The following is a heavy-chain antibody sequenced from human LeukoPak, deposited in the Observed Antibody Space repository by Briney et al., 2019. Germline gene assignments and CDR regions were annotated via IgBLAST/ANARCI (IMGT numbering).Heavy chain of an antibody. CDR2: IKSKTDGGTT. CDR3: TTFPHLWLRSTHLPTIRFDP. D-gene: IGHD5-12*01. Sequence: GGSLRLSCAASGFTFSNAWMSWVRQAPGKGLEWVGRIKSKTDGGTTDYAAPVKGRFTISRDDSKNTLYLQMNSLKTEDTAMYYCTTFPHLWLRSTHLPTIRFDPWGQGTLVTVSS. J-gene: IGHJ5*02. CDR1: GFTFSNAW. V-gene: IGHV3-15*01.